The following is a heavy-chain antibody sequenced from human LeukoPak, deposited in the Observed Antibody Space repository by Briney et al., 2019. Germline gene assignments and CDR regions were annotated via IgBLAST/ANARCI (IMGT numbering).Heavy chain of an antibody. CDR2: IIPIFGTA. D-gene: IGHD5-18*01. V-gene: IGHV1-69*05. CDR3: ARGENVVDTAMAFSYMDV. J-gene: IGHJ6*03. CDR1: GGTFISYV. Sequence: SVKVSCKASGGTFISYVISWVRQAPGQGGEWMGGIIPIFGTANYAQKFQGRVTITTDESTRTAYMELSSLRSEDTAVYYCARGENVVDTAMAFSYMDVWGKGTTVTVSS.